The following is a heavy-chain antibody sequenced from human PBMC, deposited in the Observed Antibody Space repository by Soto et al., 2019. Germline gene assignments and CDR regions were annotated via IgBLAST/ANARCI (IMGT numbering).Heavy chain of an antibody. V-gene: IGHV3-72*01. D-gene: IGHD3-22*01. CDR1: GFSFSDYY. Sequence: PGGSLRLACAASGFSFSDYYINWVRQAPGKGLEWVGRTRNKASSYTTDYAAFVKGRCTISRDDSKNLIYLQMNSLKTEDTAVYYCAREGSSSGPDYEYWGQGTLVTVSS. CDR3: AREGSSSGPDYEY. CDR2: TRNKASSYTT. J-gene: IGHJ4*02.